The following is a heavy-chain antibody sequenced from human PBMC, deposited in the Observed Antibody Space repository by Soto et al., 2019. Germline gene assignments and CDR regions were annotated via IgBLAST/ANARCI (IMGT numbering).Heavy chain of an antibody. CDR3: ARCHYHQFRVDY. CDR1: GYSFTNYA. CDR2: INTDNGNT. D-gene: IGHD1-26*01. Sequence: QVQIVQSGAEVKKPGASVKVSCKASGYSFTNYAIHWVRQAPGQRPEWMGWINTDNGNTKYSQKFQGRVTISRDTSANTDYLELSSLRSGATAVYYCARCHYHQFRVDYWGQGTLVTFSS. J-gene: IGHJ4*02. V-gene: IGHV1-3*04.